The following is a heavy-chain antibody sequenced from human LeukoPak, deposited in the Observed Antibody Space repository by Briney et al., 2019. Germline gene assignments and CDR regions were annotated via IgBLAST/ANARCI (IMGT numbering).Heavy chain of an antibody. Sequence: PGGSLRLSCAASGFTFSSYEMSWVRQAPGKGLEWVSGINWNGGSTGYADSVKGRFTISRDNAKNSLYLQMNSLRAEDTALYYCARMGSSGWYPRGYFDYWGQGTLVTVSS. CDR2: INWNGGST. J-gene: IGHJ4*02. CDR3: ARMGSSGWYPRGYFDY. CDR1: GFTFSSYE. D-gene: IGHD6-19*01. V-gene: IGHV3-20*04.